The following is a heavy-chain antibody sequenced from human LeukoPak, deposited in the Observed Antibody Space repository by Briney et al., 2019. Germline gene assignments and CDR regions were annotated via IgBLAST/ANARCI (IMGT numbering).Heavy chain of an antibody. Sequence: PSETLSLTCTVSGGSISSYYWSWIRQPPGKGLEWIGYIYYSGSTSYNPSLKSRVTISVDTSKNQFSLKLSSVTAADTAVYYCASTNVDTAMVKAHYFDYWGQGTLVTVSS. CDR2: IYYSGST. J-gene: IGHJ4*02. V-gene: IGHV4-59*01. CDR3: ASTNVDTAMVKAHYFDY. D-gene: IGHD5-18*01. CDR1: GGSISSYY.